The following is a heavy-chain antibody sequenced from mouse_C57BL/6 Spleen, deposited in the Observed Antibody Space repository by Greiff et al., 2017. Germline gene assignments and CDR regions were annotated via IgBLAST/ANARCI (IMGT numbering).Heavy chain of an antibody. D-gene: IGHD4-1*01. CDR3: ASTELWYFDY. Sequence: EVQRVESGGGLVQPGESLTLSCESNDYEFPSYDMSWVSKTPAKRLELVAAINSDGGSTYYTDTMERRFIIARDNTKKTLYLQMSSLWSEDTALYDCASTELWYFDYWGQGTTLTVSS. V-gene: IGHV5-2*01. J-gene: IGHJ2*01. CDR2: INSDGGST. CDR1: DYEFPSYD.